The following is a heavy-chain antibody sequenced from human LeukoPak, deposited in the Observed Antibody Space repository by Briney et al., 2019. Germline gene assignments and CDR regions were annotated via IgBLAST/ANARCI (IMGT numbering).Heavy chain of an antibody. CDR2: ISGSGGST. CDR1: GFTFSSYA. Sequence: GGSLRLSCAASGFTFSSYAMSWVRQAPGKGLEWVSAISGSGGSTYYADSVKGRFTISRDNSKNTLYLQMNSLRAEDTAVYYCARGVAATGDFDYWGQGTLVTVST. CDR3: ARGVAATGDFDY. V-gene: IGHV3-23*01. J-gene: IGHJ4*02. D-gene: IGHD2-15*01.